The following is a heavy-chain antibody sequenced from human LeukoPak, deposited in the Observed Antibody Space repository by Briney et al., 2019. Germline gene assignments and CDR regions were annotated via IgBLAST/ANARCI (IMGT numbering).Heavy chain of an antibody. CDR3: ARDFGSGREEGWFDP. CDR1: GYSISSGYY. Sequence: SETLSLTCTVSGYSISSGYYWGWIRQPPGKGLEWIGSIYHSGSTYYNPSLKSRVTLSVDTSKNQFSLKLSSVTAADTAVYYCARDFGSGREEGWFDPWGQGTLVTVSS. D-gene: IGHD3-3*01. V-gene: IGHV4-38-2*02. J-gene: IGHJ5*02. CDR2: IYHSGST.